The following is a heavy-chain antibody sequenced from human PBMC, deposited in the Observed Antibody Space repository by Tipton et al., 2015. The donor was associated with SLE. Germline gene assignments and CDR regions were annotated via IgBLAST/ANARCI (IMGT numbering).Heavy chain of an antibody. CDR2: IGTSGDYK. Sequence: SLRLSCAASKFTFSTYGMHWVRQAPGKGLEWVSSIGTSGDYKYYADSVKGRFTVSRDNAENSLYLQMDSLTAEDTAVYYCARACCSGGRCNSKALDIWGQVSIVSVS. V-gene: IGHV3-21*01. CDR3: ARACCSGGRCNSKALDI. CDR1: KFTFSTYG. D-gene: IGHD2-15*01. J-gene: IGHJ3*02.